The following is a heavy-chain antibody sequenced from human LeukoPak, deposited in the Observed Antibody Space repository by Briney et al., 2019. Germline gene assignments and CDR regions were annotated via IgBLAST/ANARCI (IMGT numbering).Heavy chain of an antibody. CDR1: GYTVTGYY. Sequence: ASVKVCCNAAGYTVTGYYMHWVRQAPGQGLEWRGGINPNSGGTNYAQKFQGRGTMTRDTSISTAYMQLSRLRSDDTAVYYCARDGGLELAEVDYWGQGNLVTVSS. CDR2: INPNSGGT. J-gene: IGHJ4*02. V-gene: IGHV1-2*02. D-gene: IGHD1-7*01. CDR3: ARDGGLELAEVDY.